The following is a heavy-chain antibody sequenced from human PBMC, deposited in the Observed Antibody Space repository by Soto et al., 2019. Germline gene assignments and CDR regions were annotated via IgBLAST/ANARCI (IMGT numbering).Heavy chain of an antibody. V-gene: IGHV1-18*01. CDR3: ARGGARYSSGFGHDY. Sequence: GASVKVSCKASGYTFTSYGISWVRQAPGQGLEWMGWISAYNGNTNYAQKLQGRVTMTTDTSTSTAYMELRSLRSDDTAVYYCARGGARYSSGFGHDYWGQGTLVTVSS. CDR2: ISAYNGNT. D-gene: IGHD6-19*01. J-gene: IGHJ4*02. CDR1: GYTFTSYG.